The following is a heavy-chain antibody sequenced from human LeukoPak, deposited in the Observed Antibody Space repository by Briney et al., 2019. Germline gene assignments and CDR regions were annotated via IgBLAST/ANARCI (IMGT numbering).Heavy chain of an antibody. J-gene: IGHJ4*02. CDR1: GFTFSSYI. V-gene: IGHV3-23*01. CDR2: IKGSAEAT. D-gene: IGHD3-10*01. Sequence: PGGSLRLSCVASGFTFSSYIMTWVRQAPGKGLEWVSTIKGSAEATFYADSVKDRFTISRDNSKNTLYLQMNSLRAEDTAVYYCAKYYYGSGSSPLNFDYWGQGTLVTVSS. CDR3: AKYYYGSGSSPLNFDY.